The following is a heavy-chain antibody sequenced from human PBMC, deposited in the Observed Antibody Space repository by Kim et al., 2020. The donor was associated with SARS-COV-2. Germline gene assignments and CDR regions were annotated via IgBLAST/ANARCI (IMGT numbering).Heavy chain of an antibody. Sequence: SVKVSCKASGGTFSSYAISWVRQAPGQGLEWMGGIIPIFGTANYAQKFQGRVTITLDESTSTAYMELSSLRSEDTAVYYCARSLGINLYSGSFNFDYWGQGTLVTVSS. CDR2: IIPIFGTA. D-gene: IGHD1-26*01. CDR3: ARSLGINLYSGSFNFDY. CDR1: GGTFSSYA. V-gene: IGHV1-69*13. J-gene: IGHJ4*02.